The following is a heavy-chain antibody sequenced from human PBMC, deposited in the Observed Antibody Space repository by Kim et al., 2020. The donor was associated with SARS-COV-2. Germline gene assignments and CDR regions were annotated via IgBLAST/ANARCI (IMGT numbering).Heavy chain of an antibody. D-gene: IGHD2-2*01. CDR3: ARGMPSRYCSSTSCYLLAPHYYGMDV. CDR1: GGSFSGYY. V-gene: IGHV4-34*01. Sequence: SETLSLTCAVYGGSFSGYYWSWIRQPPGKGLEWIGEINHSGSTNYNPSLKSRVTISVDTSKNQFSLKLSSVTAADTAVYYCARGMPSRYCSSTSCYLLAPHYYGMDVWGQGTTVTVSS. CDR2: INHSGST. J-gene: IGHJ6*02.